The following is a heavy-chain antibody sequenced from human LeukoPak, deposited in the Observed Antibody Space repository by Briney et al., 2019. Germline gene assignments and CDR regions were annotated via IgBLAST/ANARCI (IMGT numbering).Heavy chain of an antibody. CDR1: GYTFTGYY. V-gene: IGHV1-2*02. CDR2: INPNSGGT. CDR3: SRGDQWLANNIDY. Sequence: ASVKVSCKASGYTFTGYYMHWVRQAPGQGLEWMGWINPNSGGTNYAQKFQGRVTMTRDTSISTAYMELSRQRSDDTAVYYCSRGDQWLANNIDYWGQGTLVTVSS. J-gene: IGHJ4*02. D-gene: IGHD6-19*01.